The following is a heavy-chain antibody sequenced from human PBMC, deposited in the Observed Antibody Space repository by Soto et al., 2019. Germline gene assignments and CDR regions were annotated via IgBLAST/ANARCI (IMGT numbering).Heavy chain of an antibody. CDR1: GGTFRTNA. V-gene: IGHV1-69*12. Sequence: QVQLVQSGAEVKKPGSSVKISCKASGGTFRTNAFSWVRQAPGQGLEWMGGIIAIFPTPDYPQKFQGRVTITADESTTTTYMELSSLRSEDTATYYCAKDKDRQQLGGNYYYIMDVWGQGTTVTVSS. D-gene: IGHD3-10*01. CDR2: IIAIFPTP. J-gene: IGHJ6*02. CDR3: AKDKDRQQLGGNYYYIMDV.